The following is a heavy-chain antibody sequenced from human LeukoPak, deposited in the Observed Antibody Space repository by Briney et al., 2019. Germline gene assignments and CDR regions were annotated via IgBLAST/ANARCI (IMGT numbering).Heavy chain of an antibody. J-gene: IGHJ4*02. Sequence: SETLSLTCTVSGGSISSYYWSWIRQPPGKGLEWIGYIYYSGSTNYNPSLKSRVTISVDTSKNQFSLKLSSVTAADTAVYYCARVKAAAGTATFDYWGQGTLVTVSS. CDR1: GGSISSYY. CDR2: IYYSGST. D-gene: IGHD6-13*01. V-gene: IGHV4-59*01. CDR3: ARVKAAAGTATFDY.